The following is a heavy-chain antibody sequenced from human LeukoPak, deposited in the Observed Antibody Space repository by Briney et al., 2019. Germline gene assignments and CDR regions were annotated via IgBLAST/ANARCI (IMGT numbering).Heavy chain of an antibody. V-gene: IGHV3-21*04. Sequence: GGSLSLSCAASGFTFSSYNMNWVRQAPGKGLEWVSSITSDSRYMYYADSVKGRFTISRDNAKNSLYLQMNSLRAEDTAVYYCARGDGYNSYYFDYWGQGTLVTVSS. CDR1: GFTFSSYN. J-gene: IGHJ4*02. D-gene: IGHD5-24*01. CDR2: ITSDSRYM. CDR3: ARGDGYNSYYFDY.